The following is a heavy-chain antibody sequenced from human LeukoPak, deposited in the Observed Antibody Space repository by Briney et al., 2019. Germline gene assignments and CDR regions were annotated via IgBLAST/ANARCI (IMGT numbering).Heavy chain of an antibody. CDR2: ISYDGSNK. J-gene: IGHJ4*02. CDR1: GFTFSSYA. Sequence: GRSLRLSCAASGFTFSSYAMHWVRQAPGKGLEWVAVISYDGSNKYCADSVKGRFTISRDNSKNTLYLQMNSLRAEDTAVYYCARNSLEYSSLDYWGQGTLVTVSS. CDR3: ARNSLEYSSLDY. D-gene: IGHD6-6*01. V-gene: IGHV3-30*04.